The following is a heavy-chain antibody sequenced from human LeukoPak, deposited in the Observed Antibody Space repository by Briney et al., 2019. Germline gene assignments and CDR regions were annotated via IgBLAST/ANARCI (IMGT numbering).Heavy chain of an antibody. CDR3: ARQFDYGDYEGGYFDY. CDR2: IYPGDSDT. Sequence: GESLKISCKGSGYSFTSYWIGWVRQMPGKGLEWMGIIYPGDSDTRYSPSFQGQVTISADKSISTAYLQWSSLEASDTAMYYCARQFDYGDYEGGYFDYWGQGTLVTVSS. CDR1: GYSFTSYW. J-gene: IGHJ4*02. D-gene: IGHD4-17*01. V-gene: IGHV5-51*01.